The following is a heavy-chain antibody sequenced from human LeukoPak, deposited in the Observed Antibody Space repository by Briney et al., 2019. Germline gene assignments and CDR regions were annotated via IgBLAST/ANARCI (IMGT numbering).Heavy chain of an antibody. CDR2: ISAYNGNT. CDR1: GYTFTSYG. J-gene: IGHJ3*02. Sequence: ASVKVSCKASGYTFTSYGITWVRQAPGQGLEWMGWISAYNGNTNYAQKLQGRVTMTTDTSTSTAYMELRSLRSDDTAVYYCARKRFREYAFDIWGQGTMVTVFS. D-gene: IGHD3-10*01. CDR3: ARKRFREYAFDI. V-gene: IGHV1-18*01.